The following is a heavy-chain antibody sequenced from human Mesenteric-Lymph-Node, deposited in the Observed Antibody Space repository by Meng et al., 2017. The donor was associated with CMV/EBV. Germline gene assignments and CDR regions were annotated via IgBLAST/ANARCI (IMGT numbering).Heavy chain of an antibody. Sequence: GESLKISCAASGFTFSGYAMSWVRQAPGKGLEWVSVVYSGGSTYYEDSVKGRFTISRDISKNTLYLQMNSLRAEDTAVYYCARGPYCTYSTCDIRGALDYWGQGTPVTVSS. CDR2: VYSGGST. CDR1: GFTFSGYA. J-gene: IGHJ4*02. V-gene: IGHV3-23*03. D-gene: IGHD2-8*01. CDR3: ARGPYCTYSTCDIRGALDY.